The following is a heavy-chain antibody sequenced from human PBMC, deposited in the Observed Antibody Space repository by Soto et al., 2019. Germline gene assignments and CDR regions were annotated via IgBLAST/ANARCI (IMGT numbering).Heavy chain of an antibody. CDR3: ASNLRTYYDILTGPSPLDY. Sequence: ASVKVSCKASGYTFTGYYMHWVRQAPGQGLEWMGWINPNSGGTNYAQKFQGRVTITADESTSTAYMELSSLRSEDTAVYYCASNLRTYYDILTGPSPLDYWGQGTLVTV. CDR2: INPNSGGT. J-gene: IGHJ4*02. V-gene: IGHV1-2*02. CDR1: GYTFTGYY. D-gene: IGHD3-9*01.